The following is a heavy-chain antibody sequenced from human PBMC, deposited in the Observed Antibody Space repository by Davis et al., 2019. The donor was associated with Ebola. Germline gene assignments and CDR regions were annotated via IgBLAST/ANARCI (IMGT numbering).Heavy chain of an antibody. CDR2: YYYTGST. J-gene: IGHJ4*01. V-gene: IGHV4-30-2*03. CDR3: ASTEAYTVATMDY. CDR1: GGFVSSGGYS. Sequence: MPSETLSLTCAVSGGFVSSGGYSWNWIRQPPGKGLEWIGYYYYTGSTYYNPSLKSRATLSVDTSKDQFSLKLKSVTAADTAVYYCASTEAYTVATMDYWGHGTLVTVSS. D-gene: IGHD5-12*01.